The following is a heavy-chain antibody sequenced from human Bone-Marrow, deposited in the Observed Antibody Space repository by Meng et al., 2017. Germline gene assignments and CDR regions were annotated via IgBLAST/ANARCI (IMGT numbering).Heavy chain of an antibody. V-gene: IGHV1-2*06. J-gene: IGHJ4*02. CDR1: GYTFLGSG. Sequence: ASVKVSCKASGYTFLGSGVSWVRQAPGQGLEWVGRINPNSGGTNYAQKFQGRVTMTRDTSISTAYMELSRLRSDDTAVYYCATSGYLFDYWGQGTLVTVSS. D-gene: IGHD3-9*01. CDR2: INPNSGGT. CDR3: ATSGYLFDY.